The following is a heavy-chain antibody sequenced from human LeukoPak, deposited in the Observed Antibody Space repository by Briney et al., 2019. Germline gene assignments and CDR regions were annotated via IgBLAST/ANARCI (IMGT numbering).Heavy chain of an antibody. CDR3: SGDLNWFDP. Sequence: ASVKASCKASGGTFSSYAISWVRQAPGQGLEWMGRIIPIFGTANYAQKFQGRVTITTDESTSTAYMELSSLRSEDTAVYYCSGDLNWFDPWGQGTLVTVSS. V-gene: IGHV1-69*05. J-gene: IGHJ5*02. CDR2: IIPIFGTA. CDR1: GGTFSSYA.